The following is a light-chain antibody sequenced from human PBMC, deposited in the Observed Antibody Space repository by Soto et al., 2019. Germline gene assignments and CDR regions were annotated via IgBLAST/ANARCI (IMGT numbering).Light chain of an antibody. Sequence: QSALTQPASVSGSPGQSITISCTGTSSDVGAYNYVSWYQQHPGKAPKLMIYEVSNRPSGVSNRFSGSKSGNTASLTISGLQAEDEADYYCSSYTSSTTNVVFGGGTKVTVL. V-gene: IGLV2-14*01. CDR1: SSDVGAYNY. CDR2: EVS. J-gene: IGLJ2*01. CDR3: SSYTSSTTNVV.